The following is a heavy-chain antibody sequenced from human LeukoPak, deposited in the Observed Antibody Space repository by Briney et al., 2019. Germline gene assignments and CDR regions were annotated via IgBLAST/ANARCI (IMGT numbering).Heavy chain of an antibody. CDR3: ARRAYYESSSYYLFDY. CDR1: GYSFTSYW. Sequence: GESLKISCKGSGYSFTSYWIGWVRQMPGKGLEWMGIIYPGDSDTRYSPSFQGQVTISADKSINTAYLQWSSLEASDTAMYYCARRAYYESSSYYLFDYWGQGTMVTVSS. V-gene: IGHV5-51*01. D-gene: IGHD3-22*01. J-gene: IGHJ4*02. CDR2: IYPGDSDT.